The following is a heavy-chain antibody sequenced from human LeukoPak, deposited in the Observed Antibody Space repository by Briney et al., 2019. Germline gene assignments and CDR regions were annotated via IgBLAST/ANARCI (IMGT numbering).Heavy chain of an antibody. Sequence: PGGSLRLSCAASGFTFSSYAMSWVRQAPGKGLVWISNIHTDGTTTYADSVKGRFTISRDNAKNTLYLQMNSLRVEDTAVYYCARVRGGNWGQGTLVTVS. J-gene: IGHJ4*02. V-gene: IGHV3-74*01. CDR1: GFTFSSYA. CDR3: ARVRGGN. CDR2: IHTDGTT. D-gene: IGHD3-16*01.